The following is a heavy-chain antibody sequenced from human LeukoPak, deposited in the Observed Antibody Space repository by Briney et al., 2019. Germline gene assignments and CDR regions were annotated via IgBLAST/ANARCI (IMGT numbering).Heavy chain of an antibody. V-gene: IGHV3-21*01. J-gene: IGHJ6*03. CDR1: GFTFSSYS. Sequence: GGSLRLSCAASGFTFSSYSMNWVRQAPGKGLEWVSSISSSSSYIYYADSVKGRFTISRDNAKNSLYLQMNSLRAEDTAVYYCAKACLELDEEYYYYYYMDVWGKGTTVTVSS. CDR2: ISSSSSYI. D-gene: IGHD1-7*01. CDR3: AKACLELDEEYYYYYYMDV.